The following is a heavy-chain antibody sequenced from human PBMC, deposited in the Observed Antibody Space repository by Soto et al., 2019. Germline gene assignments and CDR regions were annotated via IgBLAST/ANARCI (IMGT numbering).Heavy chain of an antibody. CDR2: IWYDGSNK. J-gene: IGHJ1*01. CDR1: GFTFSSYG. CDR3: ARDGREAEYFQH. D-gene: IGHD1-26*01. V-gene: IGHV3-33*01. Sequence: QVQLVESGGGVVQPGRSLRLSCAASGFTFSSYGMHWVRQAPGKGLEWVAVIWYDGSNKYYADSVKGRFTISRDNSKNTLYLQMNSLRAEDTAVYYCARDGREAEYFQHWGQGTLVTVSS.